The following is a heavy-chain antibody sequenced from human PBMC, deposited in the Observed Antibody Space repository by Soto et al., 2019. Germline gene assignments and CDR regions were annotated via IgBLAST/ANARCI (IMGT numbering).Heavy chain of an antibody. CDR2: ISASGDTT. Sequence: EVQLLESGGGLVQPGGSLRLSCAASGFSFSTCAVSWVRQAPGKGLEWVSRISASGDTTHYAESVRGRFTISRDNSRNTLHLQMSSLTAEDTAIYSCAAQATGYFVPFDFWGRGTLVTVSS. CDR3: AAQATGYFVPFDF. V-gene: IGHV3-23*01. J-gene: IGHJ4*02. D-gene: IGHD3-22*01. CDR1: GFSFSTCA.